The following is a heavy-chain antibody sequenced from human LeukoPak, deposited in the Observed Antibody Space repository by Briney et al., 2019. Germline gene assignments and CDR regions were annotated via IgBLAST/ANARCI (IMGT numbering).Heavy chain of an antibody. CDR2: ISETGTT. CDR1: SGSINTFY. V-gene: IGHV4-59*01. CDR3: ARVDYDFWSGYWSGFDY. D-gene: IGHD3-3*01. J-gene: IGHJ4*02. Sequence: SETLSLTCTVSSGSINTFYWSWTRQPPGKGPEWIGFISETGTTNYNPSLNSRVSISMDVSKKQFSLTLTSVTAADTAVYYCARVDYDFWSGYWSGFDYWGQGTLVTVSS.